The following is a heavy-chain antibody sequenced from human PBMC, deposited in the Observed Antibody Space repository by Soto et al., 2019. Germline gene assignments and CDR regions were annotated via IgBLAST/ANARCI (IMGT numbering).Heavy chain of an antibody. D-gene: IGHD5-12*01. CDR3: AKGSIEYSAAVDN. J-gene: IGHJ4*02. Sequence: EVQLLESGGGLVQPGGSLRLSCAASGFSFSSYAMVWVLQAPGKGLEWVSVISARGGSSYFADSVKGRFTISRDNSKTVLSLEMNSLRAEDTAIYFCAKGSIEYSAAVDNWGQGTLVLVSS. CDR2: ISARGGSS. V-gene: IGHV3-23*01. CDR1: GFSFSSYA.